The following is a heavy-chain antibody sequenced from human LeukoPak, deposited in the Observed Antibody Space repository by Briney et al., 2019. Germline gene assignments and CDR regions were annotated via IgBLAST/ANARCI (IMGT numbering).Heavy chain of an antibody. D-gene: IGHD4-17*01. V-gene: IGHV4-59*08. Sequence: SETLSLTCTVSGGSISSYYWSWIRQPPGKGLEWIGYIYYSGSTNYNPSLKSRVTISVDTSKNQFSLKLSSVTAADTAVYYCARLNTVTHFDYWGQGTLVTVSS. CDR1: GGSISSYY. J-gene: IGHJ4*02. CDR2: IYYSGST. CDR3: ARLNTVTHFDY.